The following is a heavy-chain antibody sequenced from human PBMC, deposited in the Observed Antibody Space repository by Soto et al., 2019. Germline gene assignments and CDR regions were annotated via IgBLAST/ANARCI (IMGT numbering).Heavy chain of an antibody. D-gene: IGHD2-15*01. CDR1: GGSIRSSSYY. Sequence: SETLSLTCTFSGGSIRSSSYYLGWIRQPPGKGLEWIGSIFYSGSTYYNPSLKSRVTISVDTSKNQFSLKLSSVTAADTAVYYCARRSGGSLSYGMDVWGQGTTVTVS. V-gene: IGHV4-39*01. CDR3: ARRSGGSLSYGMDV. CDR2: IFYSGST. J-gene: IGHJ6*02.